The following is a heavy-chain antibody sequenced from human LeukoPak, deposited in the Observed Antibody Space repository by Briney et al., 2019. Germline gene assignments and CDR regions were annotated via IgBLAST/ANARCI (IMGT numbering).Heavy chain of an antibody. CDR2: IYYSGST. CDR1: GGSISSSSYC. CDR3: ARSPYLRWLQPGDYFDY. D-gene: IGHD5-24*01. V-gene: IGHV4-39*07. Sequence: PSETLSLTCTVSGGSISSSSYCWGWIRQPPGKGLEWIGSIYYSGSTYYNPSLKSRVTISVDTSKNQFSLKLSSVTAADTAVYYCARSPYLRWLQPGDYFDYWGQGTLVTVSS. J-gene: IGHJ4*02.